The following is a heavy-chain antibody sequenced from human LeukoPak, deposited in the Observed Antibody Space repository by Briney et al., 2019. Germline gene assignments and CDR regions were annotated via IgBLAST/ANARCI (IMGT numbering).Heavy chain of an antibody. CDR1: GYTFTSYG. D-gene: IGHD2-2*01. Sequence: ASVKVSCKASGYTFTSYGISWVRQAPGQGLEWMGWISAYNGNTNYAQKLQGRVTMTTDTSTSTAYMELRSLRSGDTAVYYCARDFVEGLLGDPLIVVVPAAIGYYFDYWGQRTLVTVSS. J-gene: IGHJ4*02. V-gene: IGHV1-18*01. CDR2: ISAYNGNT. CDR3: ARDFVEGLLGDPLIVVVPAAIGYYFDY.